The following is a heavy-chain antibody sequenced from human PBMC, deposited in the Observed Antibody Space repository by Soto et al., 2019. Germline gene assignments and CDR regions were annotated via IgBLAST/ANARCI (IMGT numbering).Heavy chain of an antibody. Sequence: ASVKVSCKASGYTFTSYDINWVRQATGQGLEWMGWMNPNSGNTGYAQKFQGRVTMTRNTSISTAYMELSSLRSEDTAVYYCARGGIVVVPAAIRFNPGGQETLVTGS. J-gene: IGHJ5*02. CDR3: ARGGIVVVPAAIRFNP. D-gene: IGHD2-2*01. CDR1: GYTFTSYD. CDR2: MNPNSGNT. V-gene: IGHV1-8*01.